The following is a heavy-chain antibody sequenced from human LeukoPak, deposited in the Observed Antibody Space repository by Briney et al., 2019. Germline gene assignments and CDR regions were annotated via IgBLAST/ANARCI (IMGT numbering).Heavy chain of an antibody. V-gene: IGHV4-4*09. Sequence: SETLSLTCTVSGGSISRYYWSWIRQPPGKGLERIGYMSSSGSTNYNPSLKSRVTISVDTSKNQFSLKLSSVTAADTAVYYCARLGPYGDDTYYMDVWGKGTTVTVSS. D-gene: IGHD4-17*01. CDR1: GGSISRYY. CDR2: MSSSGST. CDR3: ARLGPYGDDTYYMDV. J-gene: IGHJ6*03.